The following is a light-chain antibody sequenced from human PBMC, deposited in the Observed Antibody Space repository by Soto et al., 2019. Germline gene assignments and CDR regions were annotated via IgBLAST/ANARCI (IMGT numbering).Light chain of an antibody. Sequence: DIQTTQSPSFVSASVGDKFTITCRASQGISRWLAWYQQKPGKAPKLLIYAASGLQSGVPSRFSGSGSGTDFSLTISSLQPEDFASYYCQQANGFPITFGQGTRLEIK. J-gene: IGKJ5*01. CDR1: QGISRW. CDR2: AAS. CDR3: QQANGFPIT. V-gene: IGKV1-12*01.